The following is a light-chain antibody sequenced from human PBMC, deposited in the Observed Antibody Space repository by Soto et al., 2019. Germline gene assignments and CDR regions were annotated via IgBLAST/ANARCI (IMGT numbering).Light chain of an antibody. CDR2: GTS. CDR1: QSVNIN. V-gene: IGKV3-15*01. CDR3: QQYNDWPPLT. J-gene: IGKJ4*01. Sequence: EIVMKHSPATLSVSPCERATLSWRASQSVNINLAWYQQKPGQAPRLLIYGTSTRATGVPARFSGSGSGTEFTLTISNLQSEDFAVYYCQQYNDWPPLTFGGGTKVDIK.